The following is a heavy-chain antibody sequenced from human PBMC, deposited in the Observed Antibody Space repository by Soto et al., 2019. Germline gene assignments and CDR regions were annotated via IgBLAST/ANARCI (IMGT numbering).Heavy chain of an antibody. CDR3: ARNYYGSRSYNWFDP. Sequence: SETLSLTCAVSGYSISSDYYWGWIRQPPGKGLEWIGSIYHRGSTYYNPSLKSRVTISVDTSKNQFSLKLDSVTAADTAVYYCARNYYGSRSYNWFDPWGQGTPVTVSS. J-gene: IGHJ5*02. CDR1: GYSISSDYY. D-gene: IGHD3-10*01. V-gene: IGHV4-38-2*01. CDR2: IYHRGST.